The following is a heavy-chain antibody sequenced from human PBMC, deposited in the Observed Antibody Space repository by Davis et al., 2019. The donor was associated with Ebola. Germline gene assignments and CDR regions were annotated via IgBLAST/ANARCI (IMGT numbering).Heavy chain of an antibody. J-gene: IGHJ4*02. CDR3: ARGSLIVDVMIDY. Sequence: ASVKVSCKASGYTFSSYGISWVRQAPGQGLEWMGWISAYNGNTTYAQNLQGRATMTTDTSTSTAYMELRSLTYDDTAVYYCARGSLIVDVMIDYWGQGTLVTVSS. D-gene: IGHD3-22*01. V-gene: IGHV1-18*01. CDR1: GYTFSSYG. CDR2: ISAYNGNT.